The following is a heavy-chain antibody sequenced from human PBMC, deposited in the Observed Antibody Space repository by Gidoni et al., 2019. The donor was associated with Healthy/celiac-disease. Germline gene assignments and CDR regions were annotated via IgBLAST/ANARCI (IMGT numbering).Heavy chain of an antibody. CDR1: GFSLSTSGVG. J-gene: IGHJ4*02. V-gene: IGHV2-5*01. D-gene: IGHD6-6*01. Sequence: QITLKESGPTLVKPTQTLTLTCTFSGFSLSTSGVGVGWIRQPPGKALEWLALIYWNDDKRYSPSLKSRLTITKDTSKNQVVLTMTNMDPVDTATYYCAHRIAAPRLFSPFDYWGQGTLVTVSS. CDR3: AHRIAAPRLFSPFDY. CDR2: IYWNDDK.